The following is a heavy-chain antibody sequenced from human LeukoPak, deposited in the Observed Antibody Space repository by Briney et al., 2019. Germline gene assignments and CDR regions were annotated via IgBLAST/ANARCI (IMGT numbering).Heavy chain of an antibody. CDR3: ATIAGSSSY. CDR2: IYYSGST. Sequence: SSETLSLTCTVSGGSISTYYWTWIRQPPGKGLEWIGYIYYSGSTNYNPSLRSRVTISVDTSNNQFSLKLTSVTAADTAVYYCATIAGSSSYWGQGTLVTVSS. J-gene: IGHJ4*02. V-gene: IGHV4-59*08. D-gene: IGHD6-6*01. CDR1: GGSISTYY.